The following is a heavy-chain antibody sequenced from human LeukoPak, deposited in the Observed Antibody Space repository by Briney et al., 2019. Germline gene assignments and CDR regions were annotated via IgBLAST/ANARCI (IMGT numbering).Heavy chain of an antibody. CDR3: ARRAEVSIAAAGHYFDS. V-gene: IGHV4-39*01. Sequence: PSETLSLTCTVSGGSISSSSYFWGWIRQPPGKGLEWIGDIHYSGSTYYNPSLKSRVTISVDTSKNQFSLKLSSVTAADTAVYSCARRAEVSIAAAGHYFDSWGQGTLVTVSS. CDR1: GGSISSSSYF. D-gene: IGHD6-13*01. J-gene: IGHJ4*02. CDR2: IHYSGST.